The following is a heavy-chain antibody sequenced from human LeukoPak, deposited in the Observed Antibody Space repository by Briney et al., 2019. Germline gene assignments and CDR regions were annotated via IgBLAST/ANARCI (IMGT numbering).Heavy chain of an antibody. D-gene: IGHD4-17*01. CDR1: GYSFTSYW. V-gene: IGHV5-51*01. Sequence: GESLQISCKGSGYSFTSYWIGWVRQIPGKGLEWMGIIYPGDSDTRYSPSFQGQVTISADKSISTAYLQWSSLKASDTAMYYCARQRTTVAPRQIDYWGQGTLVTVSS. CDR3: ARQRTTVAPRQIDY. CDR2: IYPGDSDT. J-gene: IGHJ4*02.